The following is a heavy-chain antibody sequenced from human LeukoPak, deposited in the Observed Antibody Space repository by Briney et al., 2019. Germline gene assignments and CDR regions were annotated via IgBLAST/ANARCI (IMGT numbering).Heavy chain of an antibody. V-gene: IGHV3-23*01. Sequence: GGSLRLSCAASGFTYSSYVMSWVRQAPGKGLEWVSTISASGIGTYYADSVKGRFTVSRDNSKNTLYLQMNSLRAGDTAVYFCANLRGSGSSYFDSWGQGTLVTVSS. CDR2: ISASGIGT. J-gene: IGHJ4*02. CDR3: ANLRGSGSSYFDS. CDR1: GFTYSSYV. D-gene: IGHD3-10*01.